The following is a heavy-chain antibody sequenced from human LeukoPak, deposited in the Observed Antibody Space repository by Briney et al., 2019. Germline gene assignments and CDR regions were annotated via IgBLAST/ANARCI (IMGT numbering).Heavy chain of an antibody. CDR2: IYYSGST. Sequence: PSETLSLTCTVSGGSISSSSYYWGWIRQPPGKGLEWIGSIYYSGSTYYNPSLKSRVTISVDTSKNQFSLKLSSVTAADTAVYYCARYFPIHSSSGTHSAGFDPWGQGTLVTVSS. D-gene: IGHD3-22*01. CDR1: GGSISSSSYY. CDR3: ARYFPIHSSSGTHSAGFDP. V-gene: IGHV4-39*07. J-gene: IGHJ5*02.